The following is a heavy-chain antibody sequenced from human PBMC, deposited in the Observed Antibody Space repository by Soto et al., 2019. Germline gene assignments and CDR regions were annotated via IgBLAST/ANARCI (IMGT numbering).Heavy chain of an antibody. V-gene: IGHV1-3*01. D-gene: IGHD6-6*01. CDR2: INAVNGNT. Sequence: QVQLVQSGAGVKKPGASVKVSCTASGYTFTSYAMHWVRQAPAQRLEWMGWINAVNGNTKYSQKFQGRVTNTRDTSASTAYMELSSLRPEDTAVYYCARGLSIAALNGGDYWGQGTLVTVSS. J-gene: IGHJ4*02. CDR1: GYTFTSYA. CDR3: ARGLSIAALNGGDY.